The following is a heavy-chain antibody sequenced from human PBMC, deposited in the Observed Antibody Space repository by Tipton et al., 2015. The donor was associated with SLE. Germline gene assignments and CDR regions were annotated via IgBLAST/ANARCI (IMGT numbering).Heavy chain of an antibody. CDR3: ARVQAYEGFAP. CDR2: IYYSGST. CDR1: GGSISSSSYY. V-gene: IGHV4-39*07. D-gene: IGHD3-16*01. J-gene: IGHJ5*02. Sequence: TLSLTCTVSGGSISSSSYYWGWIRQPPGKGLEWIGSIYYSGSTYYNPSLKSRVTISVDTSKNQFSLKLSSVTAADTAVYYCARVQAYEGFAPWGQGTLVTVSS.